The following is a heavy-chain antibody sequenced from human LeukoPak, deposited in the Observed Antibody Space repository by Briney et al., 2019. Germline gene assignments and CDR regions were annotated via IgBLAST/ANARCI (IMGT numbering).Heavy chain of an antibody. D-gene: IGHD6-6*01. CDR3: ARVIRLYSSSYRWEGYYYYMDV. CDR1: GFTVSSNH. J-gene: IGHJ6*03. CDR2: IYTGGGT. Sequence: GGSLRLSCAVSGFTVSSNHMSWVRQAPGKGLEWVAVIYTGGGTYYADSVKGRFTISRDNSKNTLYLQMNSLGVEDTAAYYCARVIRLYSSSYRWEGYYYYMDVWGKGTTVTVSS. V-gene: IGHV3-53*01.